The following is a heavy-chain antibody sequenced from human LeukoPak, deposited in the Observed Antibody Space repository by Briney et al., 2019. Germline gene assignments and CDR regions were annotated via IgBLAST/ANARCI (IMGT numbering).Heavy chain of an antibody. CDR1: GYTSTSYD. J-gene: IGHJ3*02. CDR3: ARLEVGANWEGAFDI. D-gene: IGHD1-26*01. V-gene: IGHV1-8*01. Sequence: ASVKVSCKASGYTSTSYDINWVRQGTGQGLEWMGWMNPNSGNTGYAQKFQGRVTMTRNTSISTAYMELSSLRSEDTAVYYCARLEVGANWEGAFDIWGQGTMVTVSS. CDR2: MNPNSGNT.